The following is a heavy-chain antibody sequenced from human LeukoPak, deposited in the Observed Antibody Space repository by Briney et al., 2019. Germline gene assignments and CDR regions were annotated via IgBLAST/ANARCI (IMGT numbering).Heavy chain of an antibody. J-gene: IGHJ4*02. CDR3: AKYKQWLVHDY. V-gene: IGHV3-23*01. D-gene: IGHD6-19*01. CDR2: ISGSGGST. CDR1: GFTFTNYA. Sequence: PGGSLRLSCAASGFTFTNYAMSWVRQAPGRGLEWVSAISGSGGSTYYADSVKGRFTISRDNSKNTLYLQMNSLRAEDTAVYYCAKYKQWLVHDYWGQGTLVTVSS.